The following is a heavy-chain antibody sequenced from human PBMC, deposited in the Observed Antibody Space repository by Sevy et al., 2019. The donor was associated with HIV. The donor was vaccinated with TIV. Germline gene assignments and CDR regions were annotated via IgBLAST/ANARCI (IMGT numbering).Heavy chain of an antibody. J-gene: IGHJ5*02. Sequence: ASVKVSCKASGYTFSSFGVSWVRQAPGQGLEWMGWIGAYNGNIKYAQNLQDRVTMTTDTSTSTAYMELTGLTSDDTAVYFCARISTVRGLFNYFDPWGQGTLVTVSS. V-gene: IGHV1-18*01. CDR2: IGAYNGNI. CDR1: GYTFSSFG. D-gene: IGHD3-10*01. CDR3: ARISTVRGLFNYFDP.